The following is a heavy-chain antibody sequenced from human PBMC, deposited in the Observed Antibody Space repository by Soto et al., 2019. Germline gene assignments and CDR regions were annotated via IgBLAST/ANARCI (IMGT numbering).Heavy chain of an antibody. CDR3: AREATPYTSSWHHFDY. Sequence: QVQLVQSGAEVKKPGSSVKVSCKASGGTFTNYPINWVRQAPGQGLDWMGGIIPMFGTTNYPQKFQGRVTITADESTTTAYMELSSLRSEDTAVYYCAREATPYTSSWHHFDYWGQGTLVTVSS. CDR2: IIPMFGTT. V-gene: IGHV1-69*01. CDR1: GGTFTNYP. D-gene: IGHD6-13*01. J-gene: IGHJ4*02.